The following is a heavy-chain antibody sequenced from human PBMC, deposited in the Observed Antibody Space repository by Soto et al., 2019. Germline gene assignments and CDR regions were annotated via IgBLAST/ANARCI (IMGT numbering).Heavy chain of an antibody. CDR3: AREMYASRYYYYYYGMYV. D-gene: IGHD2-8*01. V-gene: IGHV1-2*04. J-gene: IGHJ6*02. Sequence: ASVKVSCKASGYTFTGYYMHWVRQAPGQGLEWMGWINPNSGGTNYAQKFQGWVTMTRDTSISTAYMELSRLRSDDTAVYYCAREMYASRYYYYYYGMYVWGQGTTVTVSS. CDR1: GYTFTGYY. CDR2: INPNSGGT.